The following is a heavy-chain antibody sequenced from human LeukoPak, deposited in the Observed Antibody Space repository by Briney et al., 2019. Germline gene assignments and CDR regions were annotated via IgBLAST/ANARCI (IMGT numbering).Heavy chain of an antibody. J-gene: IGHJ6*03. CDR1: GFTFSSYS. V-gene: IGHV3-48*04. CDR3: ARGVRSSGKYYYYYYYMDV. Sequence: GGPLRLSCAASGFTFSSYSMNWVRQAPGKGLEWVSYISSSSSTIYYADSVKGRFTISRDNAKNSLYLQMNSLRAEDTAVYYCARGVRSSGKYYYYYYYMDVWGKGTTVTVSS. D-gene: IGHD3-22*01. CDR2: ISSSSSTI.